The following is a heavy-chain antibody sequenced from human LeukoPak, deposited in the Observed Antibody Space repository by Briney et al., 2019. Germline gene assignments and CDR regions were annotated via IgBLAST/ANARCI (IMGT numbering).Heavy chain of an antibody. Sequence: SETLSLTCTVSGGSVSSGSYYWSWIRQPPGKGLEWIGYIYYSGSTNYNPSLKSRVTISVDTSKNQFFLKLTSVTAADTAMYYCARHGDGYDDTLDIWGQGTMVTVSS. V-gene: IGHV4-61*01. CDR3: ARHGDGYDDTLDI. D-gene: IGHD5-24*01. CDR2: IYYSGST. J-gene: IGHJ3*02. CDR1: GGSVSSGSYY.